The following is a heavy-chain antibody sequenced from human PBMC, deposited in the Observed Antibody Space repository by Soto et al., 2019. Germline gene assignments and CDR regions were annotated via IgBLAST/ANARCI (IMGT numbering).Heavy chain of an antibody. CDR1: GFIFSIFN. D-gene: IGHD6-19*01. CDR3: ARDLRGVAGTARGFDK. J-gene: IGHJ3*02. V-gene: IGHV3-48*02. Sequence: EVQLVESGGGLVQPGGSLRLSCAGSGFIFSIFNMNWVRQAPGKGLEWLSYISSAGSFIYYADSVKCRFTISRDNAKNSLYLQMNSLRDEDTAVYYCARDLRGVAGTARGFDKWGQGTMVTVSS. CDR2: ISSAGSFI.